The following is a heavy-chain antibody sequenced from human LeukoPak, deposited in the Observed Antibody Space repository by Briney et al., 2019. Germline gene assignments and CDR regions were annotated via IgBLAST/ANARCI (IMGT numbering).Heavy chain of an antibody. CDR2: ISYDGGNK. Sequence: GRSLRLSCAASGFTFSSYGMHWVRQAPGRGLEWVAVISYDGGNKYYADSVKGRFTISRDNSKNTLYLQMSSLRAEDTAVYYCAKSGLNRFDYWGQGTLVTVSS. D-gene: IGHD2-15*01. CDR3: AKSGLNRFDY. J-gene: IGHJ4*02. CDR1: GFTFSSYG. V-gene: IGHV3-30*18.